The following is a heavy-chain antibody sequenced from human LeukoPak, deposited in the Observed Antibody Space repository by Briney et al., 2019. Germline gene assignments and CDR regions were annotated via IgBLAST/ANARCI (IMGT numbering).Heavy chain of an antibody. V-gene: IGHV4-34*01. CDR1: GGSFSGYY. J-gene: IGHJ4*02. CDR3: ARAYYDFWSGYYLFDY. D-gene: IGHD3-3*01. Sequence: SETLSLTCAVYGGSFSGYYWSWIRQPPGKGLEWIGEINHSGSTNYNPSLKSRVTISVDTSKNQFSLKLGSVTAADTAVYYCARAYYDFWSGYYLFDYWGQGTLVTVSS. CDR2: INHSGST.